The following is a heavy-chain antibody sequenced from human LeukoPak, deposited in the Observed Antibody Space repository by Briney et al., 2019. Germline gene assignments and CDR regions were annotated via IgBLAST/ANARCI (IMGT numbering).Heavy chain of an antibody. V-gene: IGHV4-38-2*02. D-gene: IGHD6-13*01. Sequence: PSETLSLTCTVSGYSISTGYYWDWIRQPPGKGLEWIGTFYHGGSTYYNPSLKSRVTVSVDTSKNQFSLKLSSVTAADTAVYYCARAYSSSWYWNWFDPWGQGTLVTVSS. CDR1: GYSISTGYY. CDR3: ARAYSSSWYWNWFDP. CDR2: FYHGGST. J-gene: IGHJ5*02.